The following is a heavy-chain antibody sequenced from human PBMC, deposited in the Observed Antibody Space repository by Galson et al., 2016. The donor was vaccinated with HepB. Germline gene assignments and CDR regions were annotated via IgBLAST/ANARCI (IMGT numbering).Heavy chain of an antibody. CDR3: ARTSKYYYDSTGYLDY. J-gene: IGHJ4*02. Sequence: YSGNSFYNPSLKSRVTMSVDTSKNHFSLRLSSVTAADTAVYYCARTSKYYYDSTGYLDYWGQGTLVTVSS. CDR2: YSGNS. D-gene: IGHD3-22*01. V-gene: IGHV4-39*02.